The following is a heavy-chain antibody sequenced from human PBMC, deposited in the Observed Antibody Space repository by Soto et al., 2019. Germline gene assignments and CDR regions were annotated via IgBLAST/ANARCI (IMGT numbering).Heavy chain of an antibody. CDR2: IYYSGST. D-gene: IGHD4-17*01. Sequence: QVQLQESGPGLVKPSETLSLTCTVSGGSISSYYWSWIRQPPGKGLEWIGYIYYSGSTNYNPSLKSRVTISVDTSKNQFALKLSSVTAADTAVYYCARSPDYGGNEEFDYWGQGTLVTVSS. V-gene: IGHV4-59*01. CDR3: ARSPDYGGNEEFDY. CDR1: GGSISSYY. J-gene: IGHJ4*02.